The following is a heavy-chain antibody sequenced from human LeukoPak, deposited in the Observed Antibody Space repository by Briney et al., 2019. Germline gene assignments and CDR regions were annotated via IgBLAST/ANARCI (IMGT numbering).Heavy chain of an antibody. D-gene: IGHD3-3*01. V-gene: IGHV3-11*04. CDR1: GFTFSDYY. CDR3: ARDPAGTLSAEWLFDY. CDR2: ISSRGSTI. J-gene: IGHJ4*02. Sequence: GGSLRLSCAASGFTFSDYYMSWIRQAPGKGLEWVSYISSRGSTIYYADSVKGRFTISRDNAKNSLSLQMSSLRAEDTAVYYCARDPAGTLSAEWLFDYWGQGTLVTVSS.